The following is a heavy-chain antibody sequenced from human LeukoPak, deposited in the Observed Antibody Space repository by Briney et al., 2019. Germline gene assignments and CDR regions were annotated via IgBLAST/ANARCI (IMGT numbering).Heavy chain of an antibody. CDR2: IYSGGST. CDR1: GFTVSSNY. Sequence: GGSLRLSCAASGFTVSSNYMSWVRQAPGKGLEWVSGIYSGGSTYYADSVKGRLTISRDNSKNTLYLQMNSLRADDTAVYYCAKGVAMGYYGSGSPVDYWGQGTLVTVSS. V-gene: IGHV3-53*01. CDR3: AKGVAMGYYGSGSPVDY. D-gene: IGHD3-10*01. J-gene: IGHJ4*02.